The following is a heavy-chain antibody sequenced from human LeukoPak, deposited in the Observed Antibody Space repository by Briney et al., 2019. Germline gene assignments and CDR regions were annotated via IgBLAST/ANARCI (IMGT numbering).Heavy chain of an antibody. Sequence: SETLSLTCAVSGGSISSSNWWSWARQPPGKGLEWIGEIYHSGSTNYNPSLKSRVTISVDKSKNQFSLQLNCVTAADTAVYYCARYYYDSSGYYDYWGQGTLVTVSS. V-gene: IGHV4-4*02. CDR3: ARYYYDSSGYYDY. CDR1: GGSISSSNW. J-gene: IGHJ4*02. D-gene: IGHD3-22*01. CDR2: IYHSGST.